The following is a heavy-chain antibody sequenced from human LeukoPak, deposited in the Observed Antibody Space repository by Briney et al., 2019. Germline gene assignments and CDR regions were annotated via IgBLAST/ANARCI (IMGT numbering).Heavy chain of an antibody. D-gene: IGHD1-26*01. CDR2: INPSGGST. CDR1: GYTFTSYY. V-gene: IGHV1-46*01. CDR3: ARDWWGAKLGY. J-gene: IGHJ4*02. Sequence: GASVKVSCKASGYTFTSYYMHWVRQAPGQGLEWMGIINPSGGSTSYAQKFQGRVTMTRDTSTSTVYMELSRLRSDDTAVYYCARDWWGAKLGYWGQGTLVTVSS.